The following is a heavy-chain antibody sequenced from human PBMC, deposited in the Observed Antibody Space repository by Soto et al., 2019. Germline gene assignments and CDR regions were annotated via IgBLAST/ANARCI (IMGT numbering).Heavy chain of an antibody. V-gene: IGHV1-69*06. Sequence: QVQLVQSGAEVKKPGSSVKVSCKASGGTFSSYAISWVRQAPGQGLEWMGGIIPIFGTANYAQKFPGRVTSTADKSTSTAYMELSSLRSEDTAVYYCARDDSSGSIPPWGYYYGMDVWGQGTTVTVSS. D-gene: IGHD3-22*01. CDR2: IIPIFGTA. CDR1: GGTFSSYA. J-gene: IGHJ6*02. CDR3: ARDDSSGSIPPWGYYYGMDV.